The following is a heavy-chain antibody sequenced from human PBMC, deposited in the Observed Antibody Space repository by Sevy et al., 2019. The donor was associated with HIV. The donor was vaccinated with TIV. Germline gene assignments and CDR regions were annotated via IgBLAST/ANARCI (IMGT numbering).Heavy chain of an antibody. CDR1: GFILTNYG. CDR3: AKEWTLLSDWYGEFDY. J-gene: IGHJ4*02. Sequence: GGSLRLSCAASGFILTNYGMHWVRQAPGKGLEWVSGISHSGANTYYADSVRGRFTVSRDNSKNTVYLQLNSLRAEDTAIYYCAKEWTLLSDWYGEFDYWGQGPLVTVSS. V-gene: IGHV3-23*01. CDR2: ISHSGANT. D-gene: IGHD6-19*01.